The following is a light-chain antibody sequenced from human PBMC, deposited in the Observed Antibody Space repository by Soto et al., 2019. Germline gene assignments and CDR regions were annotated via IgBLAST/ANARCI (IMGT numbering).Light chain of an antibody. CDR3: QQYNNRRPDT. Sequence: EIVMTQSPATLSVSPGERATLSCRASQSVSSNLAWYQQKPGQAPRLLIYGASTRATGIPARFSGSGSGTAFTLTIISRQSSDVVAFYCQQYNNRRPDTFGQGTKLEIK. J-gene: IGKJ2*01. V-gene: IGKV3-15*01. CDR2: GAS. CDR1: QSVSSN.